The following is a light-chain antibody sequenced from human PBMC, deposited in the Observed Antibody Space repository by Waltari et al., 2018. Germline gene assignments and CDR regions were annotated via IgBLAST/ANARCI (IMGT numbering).Light chain of an antibody. CDR2: WAS. Sequence: DIVMTQSPDSLAVSLGERATINCKSSQSVLYRSNNLNYLAWYQQKPGQPPKLLIYWASTRESGVPDRFSGSGSGTEFTLTINSLQSEDFAVYYCQQYNNGLPISFGQGTRLEIK. CDR3: QQYNNGLPIS. V-gene: IGKV4-1*01. CDR1: QSVLYRSNNLNY. J-gene: IGKJ5*01.